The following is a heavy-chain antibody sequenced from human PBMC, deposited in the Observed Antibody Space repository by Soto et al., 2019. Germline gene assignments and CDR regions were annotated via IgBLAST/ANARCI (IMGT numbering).Heavy chain of an antibody. Sequence: QVQLQESGPRLVKPSQTLSLTCSVSGASIRSGRYYWSWIRQSPGRGLEWSGYIYYTGTTHYNPAVKSRVTILLDNSKDQFSPTLTSVTAADTAIYYCATVLHDYGTNWVDSWGQGTQVTVSS. V-gene: IGHV4-30-4*01. J-gene: IGHJ5*01. CDR3: ATVLHDYGTNWVDS. CDR1: GASIRSGRYY. D-gene: IGHD3-16*01. CDR2: IYYTGTT.